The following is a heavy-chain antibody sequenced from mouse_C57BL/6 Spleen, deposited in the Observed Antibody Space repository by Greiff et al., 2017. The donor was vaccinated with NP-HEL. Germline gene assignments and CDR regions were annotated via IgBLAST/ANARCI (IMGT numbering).Heavy chain of an antibody. J-gene: IGHJ1*03. CDR2: IYPGSGST. Sequence: QVQLKQPGAELVKPGASVKMSCKASGYTFTSYWITWVKQRPGQGLEWIGDIYPGSGSTNYNEKFKSKATLTVDTSSSTAYMQLSSLTSEDSAVYYCAREWGLRRYFDVWGTGTTVTVSS. CDR1: GYTFTSYW. CDR3: AREWGLRRYFDV. D-gene: IGHD2-4*01. V-gene: IGHV1-55*01.